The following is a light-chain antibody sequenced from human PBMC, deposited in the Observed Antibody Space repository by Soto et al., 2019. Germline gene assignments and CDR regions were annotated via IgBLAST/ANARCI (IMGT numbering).Light chain of an antibody. J-gene: IGKJ4*01. V-gene: IGKV3-20*01. CDR2: GAS. Sequence: EIVLPQSQRTLSLSPGGQATLSRRASQSLSRGYLAWYEQRPGQTPRLLVYGASTRATGIPHRFSGSGSGTDFTLTISRLEPEDFAVYYCQQYGSFPLTFGGGTKV. CDR3: QQYGSFPLT. CDR1: QSLSRGY.